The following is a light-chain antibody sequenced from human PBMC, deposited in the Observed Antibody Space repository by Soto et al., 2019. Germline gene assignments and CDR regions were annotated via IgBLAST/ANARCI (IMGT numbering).Light chain of an antibody. Sequence: QSALTQPRSVSGSPGQSVTISCTGTSSVVGGYNYVSWYQQHPGKAPKLMVYDVSKRPSGVPDRFSGSKSGNTASLTISGLQAEDEADYYCCSYAGSSFIFGGGTKLTVL. CDR1: SSVVGGYNY. J-gene: IGLJ2*01. CDR2: DVS. V-gene: IGLV2-11*01. CDR3: CSYAGSSFI.